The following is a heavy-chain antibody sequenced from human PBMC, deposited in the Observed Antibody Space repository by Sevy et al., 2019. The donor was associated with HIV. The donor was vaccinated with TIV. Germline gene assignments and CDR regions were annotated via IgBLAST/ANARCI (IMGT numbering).Heavy chain of an antibody. CDR3: ARESYFYDTTTFPENDY. CDR2: ISHSTNTR. Sequence: GSLRLSCVASGFTFSSFGMNWVRQAPGKGLEWISYISHSTNTRLYAASVTGRFSISRDNARNSLYLQMNSLRAEDTAVYYCARESYFYDTTTFPENDYWGRGTLVTVSS. CDR1: GFTFSSFG. V-gene: IGHV3-48*01. D-gene: IGHD3-22*01. J-gene: IGHJ4*02.